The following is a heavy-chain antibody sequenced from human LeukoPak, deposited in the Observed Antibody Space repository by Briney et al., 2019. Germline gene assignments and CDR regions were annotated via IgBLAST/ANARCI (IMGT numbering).Heavy chain of an antibody. Sequence: SETLSLTCTVSGGSISSYYWSSIRQPPGKGLEWIGYIYYSGSTNYNPSLKSRVTTSVDPSKNQVSLKLTSVTAADTAVYYCARVNYYGSGGYYWWFDPWGQGTLVTVSS. CDR1: GGSISSYY. J-gene: IGHJ5*02. CDR3: ARVNYYGSGGYYWWFDP. V-gene: IGHV4-59*12. CDR2: IYYSGST. D-gene: IGHD3-22*01.